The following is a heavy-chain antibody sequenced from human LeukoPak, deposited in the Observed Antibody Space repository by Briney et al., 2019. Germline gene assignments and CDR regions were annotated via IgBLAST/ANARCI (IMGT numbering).Heavy chain of an antibody. CDR3: ARDPFYYDAAGSDDY. D-gene: IGHD3-22*01. CDR1: EFTFNSYS. Sequence: GGSLRLSCAASEFTFNSYSFNWIRQPPGEGLEWVSSISSGSTYIYYSDSVKGRFTVSRDNAKNSLYLQMNNLRAEDTAVNYCARDPFYYDAAGSDDYWGQGTLVTVSS. J-gene: IGHJ4*02. CDR2: ISSGSTYI. V-gene: IGHV3-21*01.